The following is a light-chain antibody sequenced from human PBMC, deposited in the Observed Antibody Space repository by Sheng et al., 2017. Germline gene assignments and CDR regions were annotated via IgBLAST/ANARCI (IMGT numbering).Light chain of an antibody. CDR2: GAS. V-gene: IGKV3-20*01. CDR1: QSVSSTY. J-gene: IGKJ1*01. Sequence: EIVLTQSPGIVSLSPGEGATLSCRASQSVSSTYFAWYQQIPGQAPGLLIYGASSRATGIPDRFSGSGSGTDFTLTISRLEPEDFAVYYCQQYGNSPAWTFGQGTKVEIK. CDR3: QQYGNSPAWT.